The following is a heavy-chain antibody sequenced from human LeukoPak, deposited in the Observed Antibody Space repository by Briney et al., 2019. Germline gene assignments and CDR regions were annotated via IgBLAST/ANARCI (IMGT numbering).Heavy chain of an antibody. CDR3: AGRRVLDASFDY. CDR2: IYSGDNI. CDR1: GFTASNNY. D-gene: IGHD3-16*01. J-gene: IGHJ4*02. Sequence: QSGGSLRLSCAASGFTASNNYMSWVRQAPGKGLEWVSVIYSGDNIYYVESVKGRFTISREHSKNTLFLQMNRVRAEDTAVYYCAGRRVLDASFDYWGQGTLVTVSS. V-gene: IGHV3-66*02.